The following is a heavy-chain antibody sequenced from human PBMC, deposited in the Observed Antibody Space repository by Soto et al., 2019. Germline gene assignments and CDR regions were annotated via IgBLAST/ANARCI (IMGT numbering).Heavy chain of an antibody. CDR3: AKDSLSSGWYINY. V-gene: IGHV3-23*01. Sequence: HPGGSLRLSCAASGFTFSSYAMSWVRQAPGKGLEWVSAISGSGGSTYYADSVKGRFTISRDNSKNTLYLQMNSLRAEDTAVYYCAKDSLSSGWYINYWGQGALVTVSS. D-gene: IGHD6-19*01. CDR1: GFTFSSYA. CDR2: ISGSGGST. J-gene: IGHJ4*02.